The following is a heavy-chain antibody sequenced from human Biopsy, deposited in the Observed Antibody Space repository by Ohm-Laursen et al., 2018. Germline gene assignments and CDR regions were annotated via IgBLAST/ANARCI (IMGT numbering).Heavy chain of an antibody. J-gene: IGHJ6*02. CDR3: ASMPAAIHEPNYSYYGMHV. D-gene: IGHD2-2*02. Sequence: SDTLSLTWTVSDGSINSYYWSWIRQPPGKRLEWIGNIYYSGSTNFNPSLESRATISLDTSKNQFSLKLSSVTAADTAVYYCASMPAAIHEPNYSYYGMHVWGQGTTVTVSS. CDR2: IYYSGST. CDR1: DGSINSYY. V-gene: IGHV4-59*08.